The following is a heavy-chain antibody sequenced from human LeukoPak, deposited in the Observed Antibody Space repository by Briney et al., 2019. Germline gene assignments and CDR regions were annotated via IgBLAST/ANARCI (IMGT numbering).Heavy chain of an antibody. CDR1: GFTFSSYG. CDR2: ISYDGSNK. CDR3: AKVAPGHNYGMDV. J-gene: IGHJ6*04. V-gene: IGHV3-30*18. Sequence: PGGSLRLSCAASGFTFSSYGMHCVREAPGKGLEWVSVISYDGSNKYYADPVRGRFTIYRDNSKNTLYLQIHSLRPEDRPVFYCAKVAPGHNYGMDVSGERD.